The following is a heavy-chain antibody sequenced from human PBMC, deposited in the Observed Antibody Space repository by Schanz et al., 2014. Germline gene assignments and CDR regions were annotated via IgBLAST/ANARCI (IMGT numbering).Heavy chain of an antibody. Sequence: ESGGGLVQPGGSLRLSCAASGFSFGTYSLNWVRQAPGKGLEWVSYISRSGSYVLYADSVKGRFTISRDSATNSLYLQMNSLRPEDTAVYYCAKYGGELGVSFEYWGQGTLVTVSS. CDR3: AKYGGELGVSFEY. CDR2: ISRSGSYV. D-gene: IGHD7-27*01. J-gene: IGHJ4*02. V-gene: IGHV3-48*01. CDR1: GFSFGTYS.